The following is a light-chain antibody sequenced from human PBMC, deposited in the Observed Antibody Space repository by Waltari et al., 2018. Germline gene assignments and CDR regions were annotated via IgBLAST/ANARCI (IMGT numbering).Light chain of an antibody. CDR3: QQYDVWWT. CDR1: QSVSNH. CDR2: DAS. Sequence: EIVMTQSPATLSVSLGERATLSCGASQSVSNHVAWYQQNPGQAPRLLISDASTRATGIPARFMGSGSGTEFTLTINSLQSEDCAVYYCQQYDVWWTFGQGTKVAIK. J-gene: IGKJ1*01. V-gene: IGKV3-15*01.